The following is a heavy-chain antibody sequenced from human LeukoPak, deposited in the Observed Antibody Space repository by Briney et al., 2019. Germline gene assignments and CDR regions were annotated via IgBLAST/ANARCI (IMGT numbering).Heavy chain of an antibody. CDR3: AKANPGFDY. V-gene: IGHV3-21*05. CDR1: GLTFISDS. CDR2: FGSSSTFI. Sequence: GGDLRLYCASTGLTFISDSMNWVRQAPGQGVDWVSYFGSSSTFIYYADSLKGRFNISRDSDKNSRFLQMNSLRAEDTAVYYCAKANPGFDYWGQGTLVTVSS. J-gene: IGHJ4*02.